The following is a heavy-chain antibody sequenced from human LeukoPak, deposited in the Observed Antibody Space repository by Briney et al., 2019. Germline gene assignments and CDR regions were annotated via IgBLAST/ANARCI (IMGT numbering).Heavy chain of an antibody. CDR3: ANSPGCSSTSCSLDYYYYYGMDV. V-gene: IGHV3-30*18. J-gene: IGHJ6*02. CDR2: ISYDGSNK. D-gene: IGHD2-2*01. CDR1: GFTFSSYG. Sequence: GGSLRLSCAASGFTFSSYGMHWVRQAPGKGLEWVAVISYDGSNKYYADSVKGRFTISRDNSKNTLYLQMNSLRAEDTAVYYCANSPGCSSTSCSLDYYYYYGMDVWGQGTTVTVSS.